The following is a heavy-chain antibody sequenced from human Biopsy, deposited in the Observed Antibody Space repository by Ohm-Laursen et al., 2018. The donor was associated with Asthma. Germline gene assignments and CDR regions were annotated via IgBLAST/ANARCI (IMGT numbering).Heavy chain of an antibody. CDR3: ARAVDYSHYYGIDV. Sequence: ASVKVSCKTSGYTFNSAGITWVRQAPGQGLEWMGWISVYNGNTKVAQKLQDRVTTITDISTSTAYMELRGLRSDDTAVYFCARAVDYSHYYGIDVWGQGTTVTVS. V-gene: IGHV1-18*01. D-gene: IGHD3-10*01. J-gene: IGHJ6*02. CDR2: ISVYNGNT. CDR1: GYTFNSAG.